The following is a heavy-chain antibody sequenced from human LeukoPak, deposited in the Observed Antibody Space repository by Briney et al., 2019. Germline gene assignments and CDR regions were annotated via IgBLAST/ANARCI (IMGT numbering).Heavy chain of an antibody. J-gene: IGHJ6*02. D-gene: IGHD3-10*02. CDR2: IYHSGST. CDR1: GGSISSSNW. CDR3: ARNVYYYYGMDV. V-gene: IGHV4-4*02. Sequence: SETLSLTCAVSGGSISSSNWWSWVRQPPGKGLEWIGEIYHSGSTNYNPSLKNRVTISVDTSKNQFSLKLSSVTAADTAVYYCARNVYYYYGMDVWGQGTTVTVSS.